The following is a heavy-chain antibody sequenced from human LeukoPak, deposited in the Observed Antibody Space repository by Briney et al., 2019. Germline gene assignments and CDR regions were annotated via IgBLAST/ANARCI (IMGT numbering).Heavy chain of an antibody. CDR2: IYPDDSDT. Sequence: GESLNISCTLSGNNFATSWIGWVRQMPGKGLEWMGIIYPDDSDTRYSPSFQGQVTISADKSISTAYLQWSTLRASDTAIYYCARHSYDSSDFHYMDVWGKGTTVTISS. V-gene: IGHV5-51*01. CDR1: GNNFATSW. D-gene: IGHD3-22*01. CDR3: ARHSYDSSDFHYMDV. J-gene: IGHJ6*03.